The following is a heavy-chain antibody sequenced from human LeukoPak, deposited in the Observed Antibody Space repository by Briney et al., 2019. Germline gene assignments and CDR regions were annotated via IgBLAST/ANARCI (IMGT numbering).Heavy chain of an antibody. J-gene: IGHJ4*02. V-gene: IGHV3-74*01. CDR1: GFTFSTYW. D-gene: IGHD4/OR15-4a*01. CDR3: ARDRTDYRRPFDY. CDR2: IKSDGSST. Sequence: GGSLRLSCAASGFTFSTYWMSWVRQAPGKGLVWVSRIKSDGSSTSYADSVMGRFTISRDNAKNTLYLQMNSLRDEATVVFYCARDRTDYRRPFDYRGQGTLVSVSS.